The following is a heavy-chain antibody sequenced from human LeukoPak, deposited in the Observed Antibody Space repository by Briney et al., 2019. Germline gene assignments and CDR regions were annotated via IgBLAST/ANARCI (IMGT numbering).Heavy chain of an antibody. J-gene: IGHJ5*02. CDR1: GFTFSSDW. CDR3: ASDGQSRSHWFDP. CDR2: IKQDGSEK. Sequence: GGSLRLSCAASGFTFSSDWMSWVRQAPGRGLEWGANIKQDGSEKYYVDSARGRFTVSRDNAKNSLYLQMRSLRAEDTAVYFCASDGQSRSHWFDPWGRGTLVTVSS. D-gene: IGHD6-19*01. V-gene: IGHV3-7*01.